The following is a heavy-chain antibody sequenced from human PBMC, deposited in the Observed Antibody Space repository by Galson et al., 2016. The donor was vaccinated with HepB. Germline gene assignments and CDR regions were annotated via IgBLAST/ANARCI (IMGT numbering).Heavy chain of an antibody. J-gene: IGHJ3*01. CDR3: ARDPNGDYFGAFDF. D-gene: IGHD4-17*01. CDR2: ISGTGGTT. CDR1: GFTFSNYA. Sequence: SLRLSCAASGFTFSNYAMSWVRQAPGKGLEWVSGISGTGGTTYYADSVKGRFTISRDNSKNTLYLRMNSLRAEDTAVYYCARDPNGDYFGAFDFWGQGTMVTVSS. V-gene: IGHV3-23*01.